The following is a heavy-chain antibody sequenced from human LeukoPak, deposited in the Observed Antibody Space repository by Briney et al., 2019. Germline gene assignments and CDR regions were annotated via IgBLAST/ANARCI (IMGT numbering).Heavy chain of an antibody. V-gene: IGHV4-61*02. CDR3: ARANSPNWFDP. CDR2: VHTSGST. D-gene: IGHD2/OR15-2a*01. CDR1: GGSITSDAYY. J-gene: IGHJ5*02. Sequence: SQNLSLTCTVSGGSITSDAYYWSWIRQPAGKGLEWIGRVHTSGSTNYNPSLNSRVTISLDASKNQFSLRMSSVTAADTAVYYYARANSPNWFDPWGQGTLVTVSS.